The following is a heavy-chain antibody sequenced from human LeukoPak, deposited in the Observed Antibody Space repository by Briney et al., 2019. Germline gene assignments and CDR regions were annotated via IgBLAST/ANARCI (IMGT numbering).Heavy chain of an antibody. D-gene: IGHD6-6*01. Sequence: GGSLRLSVEPSGFTASANYRTGVGKAPGKGLEWVSVIYSGGSTYYADSVKGRFTISRDNAKDSLYLQMNSLRAEDTALYYCARPLSSVSPMDVWGKGTTVTVSS. V-gene: IGHV3-53*01. CDR2: IYSGGST. CDR1: GFTASANY. CDR3: ARPLSSVSPMDV. J-gene: IGHJ6*03.